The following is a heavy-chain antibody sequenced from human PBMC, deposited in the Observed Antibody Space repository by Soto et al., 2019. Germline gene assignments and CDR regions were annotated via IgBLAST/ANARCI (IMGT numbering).Heavy chain of an antibody. J-gene: IGHJ6*02. Sequence: SQTLSLTCAISGDSFSSNSAAWNWIRQSPSRGLEWLGRTYYRSKWYNDYAVSVKSRITINPDTSKNQFSLQLNSVTPEDTAVYYCATSVYGDYVFLGGMDVWGQGTTVTVSS. CDR2: TYYRSKWYN. V-gene: IGHV6-1*01. CDR3: ATSVYGDYVFLGGMDV. D-gene: IGHD4-17*01. CDR1: GDSFSSNSAA.